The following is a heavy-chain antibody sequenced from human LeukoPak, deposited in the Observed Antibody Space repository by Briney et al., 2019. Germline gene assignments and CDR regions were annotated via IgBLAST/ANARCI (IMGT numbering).Heavy chain of an antibody. V-gene: IGHV3-7*01. CDR1: GFTFSSYW. CDR2: IKQEGSEK. J-gene: IGHJ5*02. D-gene: IGHD5-24*01. CDR3: ARGGSRAGDGYNLRENNWFDP. Sequence: GGSLTLSCAASGFTFSSYWMSWVRQAPGKGLEWVANIKQEGSEKYYVDSVKGRFNISRDNAKNSLYLQMNSLRAEDTAVYYCARGGSRAGDGYNLRENNWFDPWGQGTLVTVSS.